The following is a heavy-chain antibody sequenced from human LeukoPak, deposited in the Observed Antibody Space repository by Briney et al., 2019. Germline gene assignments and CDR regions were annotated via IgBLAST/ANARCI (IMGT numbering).Heavy chain of an antibody. Sequence: ASVKVSCKASGYTFTSYDINWVRQATGQGLEWMGWMNPNSGNTGYAQKFQGRVTMTRDTSTSTVYMELSSLRSEDTAVYYCARMRSYYYDSSGSINWFDPWGQGTLVTVSS. D-gene: IGHD3-22*01. CDR1: GYTFTSYD. CDR2: MNPNSGNT. V-gene: IGHV1-8*01. CDR3: ARMRSYYYDSSGSINWFDP. J-gene: IGHJ5*02.